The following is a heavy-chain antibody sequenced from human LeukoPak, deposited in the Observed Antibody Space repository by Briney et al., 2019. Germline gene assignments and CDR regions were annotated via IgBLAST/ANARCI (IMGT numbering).Heavy chain of an antibody. D-gene: IGHD6-19*01. CDR1: GFTFSSYW. CDR3: ASMDSSGWPYYYYYFMDV. V-gene: IGHV3-7*01. CDR2: IKQDGSEK. Sequence: GGSLRLSCAASGFTFSSYWMSWVRQAPGKGLEWVANIKQDGSEKYYVDSVKGRFTISRDNSKNTLYLQMNSLRAEDTAVYFCASMDSSGWPYYYYYFMDVWGKGTTVTVSS. J-gene: IGHJ6*03.